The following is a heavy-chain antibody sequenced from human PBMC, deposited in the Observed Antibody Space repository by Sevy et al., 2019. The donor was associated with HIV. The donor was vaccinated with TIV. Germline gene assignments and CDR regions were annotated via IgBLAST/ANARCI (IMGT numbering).Heavy chain of an antibody. J-gene: IGHJ6*02. D-gene: IGHD6-13*01. CDR2: IIPIFGTA. CDR1: GGTFSSYA. Sequence: ASVKVFCKASGGTFSSYAISWVRQAPGQGLEWMGGIIPIFGTANYAQKFQGRVTITADESTSTAYMELSSLRSEDTAVYYCARCIASYYYYYGIDVRGQGTTVTVSS. V-gene: IGHV1-69*13. CDR3: ARCIASYYYYYGIDV.